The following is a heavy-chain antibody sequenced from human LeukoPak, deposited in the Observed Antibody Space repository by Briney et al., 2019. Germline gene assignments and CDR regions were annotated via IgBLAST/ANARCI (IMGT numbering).Heavy chain of an antibody. D-gene: IGHD3-3*01. CDR3: ARDVSRVRFLEYLLVDF. CDR2: ISNDGRNE. Sequence: GRSLRLSCAASGFTFSSYAMPWVRQAPGKGLEWVAVISNDGRNEKYADSVKGRFTISRDNSKSTLFLQMSSLRTEDTAIYYCARDVSRVRFLEYLLVDFWGQGSLVTVSS. CDR1: GFTFSSYA. J-gene: IGHJ4*02. V-gene: IGHV3-30*04.